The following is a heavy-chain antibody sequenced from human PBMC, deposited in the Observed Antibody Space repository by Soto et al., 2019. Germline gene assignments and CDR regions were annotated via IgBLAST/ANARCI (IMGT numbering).Heavy chain of an antibody. CDR1: GFTSDDYG. D-gene: IGHD3-16*01. J-gene: IGHJ4*02. CDR2: IIWNGGRT. V-gene: IGHV3-9*02. CDR3: VKDIEPGGAAY. Sequence: PGGSLRLSCALSGFTSDDYGMHWVRQAPGKGLEWVSGIIWNGGRTGYADAVKGRFTISRDNAKKTLFLQMNSLRVEDTAFYYCVKDIEPGGAAYWGQGTLVTVSS.